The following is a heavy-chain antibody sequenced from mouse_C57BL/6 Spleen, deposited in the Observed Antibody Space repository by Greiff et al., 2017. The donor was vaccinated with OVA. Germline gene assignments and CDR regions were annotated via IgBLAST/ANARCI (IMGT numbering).Heavy chain of an antibody. J-gene: IGHJ2*01. CDR2: IRSKSSNYAT. CDR1: GFTFNTYA. CDR3: VREDYGNYVFIFDY. Sequence: EVHLVESGGGLVQPKGSLKLSCAASGFTFNTYAMHWVRQAPGKGLEWVARIRSKSSNYATYYADSVKDRFTISRDDSQSMLYLQMNNLKTEDTAMYYCVREDYGNYVFIFDYWGQGTTLTVSS. D-gene: IGHD2-1*01. V-gene: IGHV10-3*01.